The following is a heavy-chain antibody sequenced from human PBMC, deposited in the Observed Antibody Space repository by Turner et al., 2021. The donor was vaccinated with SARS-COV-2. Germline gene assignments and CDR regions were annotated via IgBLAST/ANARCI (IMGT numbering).Heavy chain of an antibody. CDR1: GGSISSDF. V-gene: IGHV4-59*01. CDR2: IYYRGST. D-gene: IGHD3-3*01. Sequence: QVQLQESGPGLVKPSETLSLTCTVSGGSISSDFWSWIRQPPGKGLEWSGYIYYRGSTNYNPALKSRVTMSVDTYKNQFSLKLRSVTAADTAVYYCARELRFNWLDSWGQGTLVTVSS. CDR3: ARELRFNWLDS. J-gene: IGHJ5*01.